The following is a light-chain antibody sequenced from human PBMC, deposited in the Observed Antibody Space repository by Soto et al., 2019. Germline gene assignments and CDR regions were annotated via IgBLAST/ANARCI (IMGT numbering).Light chain of an antibody. CDR3: MQSSQFPLT. J-gene: IGKJ4*01. V-gene: IGKV2D-29*01. Sequence: DIVMTQTPLSLSVTPGQTASISCKSSQSLLQSDGETYLYWYEQRPGQPLQLLIHEVSYRLSGVPERFSGSGSGTDFTLKISRVEAEDVGLYYCMQSSQFPLTFGGGTRVEIK. CDR2: EVS. CDR1: QSLLQSDGETY.